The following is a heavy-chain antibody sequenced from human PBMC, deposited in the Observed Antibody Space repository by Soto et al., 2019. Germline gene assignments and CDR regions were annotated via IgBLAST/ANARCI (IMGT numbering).Heavy chain of an antibody. V-gene: IGHV4-59*01. CDR2: IYYSGRT. CDR3: ARATPPYYDILTGYYTPYYYYGMDV. D-gene: IGHD3-9*01. J-gene: IGHJ6*02. Sequence: SETLSLTCTVSGGSISSYYWSWIRQPPGKGLEWIGYIYYSGRTNYNPSLKSRVTISVDTSKNQFSLKLSSVTAADTAVYYCARATPPYYDILTGYYTPYYYYGMDVWGQGTTVTVSS. CDR1: GGSISSYY.